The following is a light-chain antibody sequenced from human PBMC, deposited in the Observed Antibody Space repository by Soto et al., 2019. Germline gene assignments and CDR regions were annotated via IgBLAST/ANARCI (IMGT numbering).Light chain of an antibody. Sequence: EIVLTQSPGTLSLSPGERATLSCGASQSVSNNYLAWYQQKPGQAPRLLIYGASNRATGIPDRFSGSGSGTDFTLTISRLEPEDFAVYYCQQYTTSSWTFGQGTKVDIK. CDR1: QSVSNNY. J-gene: IGKJ1*01. CDR3: QQYTTSSWT. CDR2: GAS. V-gene: IGKV3-20*01.